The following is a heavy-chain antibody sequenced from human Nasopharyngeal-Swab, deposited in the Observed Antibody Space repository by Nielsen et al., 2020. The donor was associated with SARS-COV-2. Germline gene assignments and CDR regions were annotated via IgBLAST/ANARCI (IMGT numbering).Heavy chain of an antibody. D-gene: IGHD3-22*01. J-gene: IGHJ5*01. CDR1: GGSFSDYY. CDR2: INHRGTT. Sequence: SETLSLTCAVYGGSFSDYYWTWIRQPPGKGLEWIGEINHRGTTNYNPSLKSRVTIPADTSKNQFSLNLSSVTAADTAVYYCARGLVDVNMMLVVIGFSYWLDSWGQRTLVTVSS. CDR3: ARGLVDVNMMLVVIGFSYWLDS. V-gene: IGHV4-34*01.